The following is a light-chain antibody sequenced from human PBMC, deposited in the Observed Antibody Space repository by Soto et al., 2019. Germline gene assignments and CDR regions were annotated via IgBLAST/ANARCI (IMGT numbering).Light chain of an antibody. CDR1: SSDVGGYNY. CDR3: SSYTSSSTLVV. Sequence: SALTQPASVSGSPGQSITISCTGTSSDVGGYNYVSWYQQHPGKAPKLMIYDVSNRPSGVSNRFSGSMSGNTASLTISGLQPEDEADYYCSSYTSSSTLVVFGGGTKLTVL. J-gene: IGLJ2*01. V-gene: IGLV2-14*01. CDR2: DVS.